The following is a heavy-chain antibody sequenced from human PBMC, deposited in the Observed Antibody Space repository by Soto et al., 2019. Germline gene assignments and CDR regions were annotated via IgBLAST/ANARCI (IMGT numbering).Heavy chain of an antibody. CDR3: ARDVAVAGTGRAFKYYYYYYGMDV. D-gene: IGHD6-19*01. CDR1: GYTFTGYY. J-gene: IGHJ6*02. Sequence: QVQLVQSGAEVKKPGASVKVSCKASGYTFTGYYMHWVRQAPGQGLEWMGWINPNSGGTNYAQKFQGRVTMTRDTSISTAYMELSRLRSDDTAVYYCARDVAVAGTGRAFKYYYYYYGMDVWGQGTTVTVSS. CDR2: INPNSGGT. V-gene: IGHV1-2*02.